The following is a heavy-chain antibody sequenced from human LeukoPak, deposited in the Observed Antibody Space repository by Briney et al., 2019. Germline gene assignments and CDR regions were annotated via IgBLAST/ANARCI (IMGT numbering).Heavy chain of an antibody. V-gene: IGHV3-49*04. CDR3: TTDEFSRFDY. J-gene: IGHJ4*02. CDR2: IRSKTYDGTT. CDR1: GFTFGDYA. Sequence: PGRSLRLSCTASGFTFGDYAMSWVRQAPGKGLEWVGFIRSKTYDGTTEYAASVKGRFTISRDDSKNTLYLQMNSLKTEDTAVYYCTTDEFSRFDYWGQGTLVTVSS.